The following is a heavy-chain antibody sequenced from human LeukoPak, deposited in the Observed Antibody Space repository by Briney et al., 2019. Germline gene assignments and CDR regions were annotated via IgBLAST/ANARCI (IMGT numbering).Heavy chain of an antibody. J-gene: IGHJ2*01. CDR3: ARDRIRRKQWLVPSYWYFDL. CDR2: ISYDGSHK. D-gene: IGHD6-19*01. Sequence: GGSLRLSCAASAFTFSRYAMHWVRQAPGKGLECVTLISYDGSHKDYADSVKGRFTISRDNSKNTLYLQMNSLRAEDTAVYYCARDRIRRKQWLVPSYWYFDLWGRGTLVTVSS. V-gene: IGHV3-30*04. CDR1: AFTFSRYA.